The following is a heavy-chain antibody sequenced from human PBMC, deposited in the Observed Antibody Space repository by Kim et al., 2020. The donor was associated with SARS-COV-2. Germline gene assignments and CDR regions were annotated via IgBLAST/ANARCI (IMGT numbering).Heavy chain of an antibody. Sequence: GGSLRLSCAASGFTFSSYWMSWVRQAPGKGLEWVANIKQDGSEKYFVDSVKGRFTISRDNAKISLYLQMNSLRAEDTAVYYCAKVGSSSWYFDYWGQGTLVTVSS. CDR3: AKVGSSSWYFDY. CDR2: IKQDGSEK. V-gene: IGHV3-7*01. CDR1: GFTFSSYW. D-gene: IGHD6-13*01. J-gene: IGHJ4*02.